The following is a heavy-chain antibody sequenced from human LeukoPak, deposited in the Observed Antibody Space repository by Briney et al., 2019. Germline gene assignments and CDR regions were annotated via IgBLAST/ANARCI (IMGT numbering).Heavy chain of an antibody. CDR2: IYYSVST. J-gene: IGHJ4*02. Sequence: NPSETLSLTCTVSGGSISSHYWSWIRQPPGKGLEWIGYIYYSVSTYYNPSLKSRVTISVDTSKNQFSLKLSSVTAADTAVYYCARVGTSGIRFDYWGQGTLVTVSS. CDR3: ARVGTSGIRFDY. CDR1: GGSISSHY. V-gene: IGHV4-59*11. D-gene: IGHD1/OR15-1a*01.